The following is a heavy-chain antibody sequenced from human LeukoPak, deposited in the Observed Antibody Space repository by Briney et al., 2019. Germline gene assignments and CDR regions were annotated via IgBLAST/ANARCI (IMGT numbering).Heavy chain of an antibody. J-gene: IGHJ4*02. CDR1: GDSIRSYY. CDR3: ARETSGSYFDFDY. D-gene: IGHD1-26*01. Sequence: PSETLSLTCTVSGDSIRSYYWSWIRQPPGKGLGWSGYIYYSGSTNYNPSLKSRVTISLDTSKNHFSLKVSSVTAADTAVYYCARETSGSYFDFDYWGQGTLVTVSS. CDR2: IYYSGST. V-gene: IGHV4-59*01.